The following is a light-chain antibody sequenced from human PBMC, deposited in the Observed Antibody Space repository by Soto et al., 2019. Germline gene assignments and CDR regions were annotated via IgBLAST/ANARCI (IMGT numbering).Light chain of an antibody. Sequence: QSVLTQPPSVSGAPGQTVTISCTGSSSNIGAGYDVHWYRQGAGTVPKVLIYADTNRTSGVPGRFSASKSGASTSLTIAGIQAEDEADYYCHSFDSSLRGVLFGGGTKLTVL. V-gene: IGLV1-40*01. J-gene: IGLJ2*01. CDR1: SSNIGAGYD. CDR3: HSFDSSLRGVL. CDR2: ADT.